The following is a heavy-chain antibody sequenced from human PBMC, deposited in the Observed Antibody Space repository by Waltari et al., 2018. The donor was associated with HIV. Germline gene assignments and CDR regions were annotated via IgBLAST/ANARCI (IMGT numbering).Heavy chain of an antibody. Sequence: EVQLVESGGNLTQPGGSLILSCAASGFSVDSNYMRWVRQAPGKGLEWVSVLYSNGSTNYVDSVKGRFTIFRDNSKNTLYLQRNTLRAEDTAVYYCARMQRSYGSEQSRYFYFGIDVWGQGTSVIVSS. V-gene: IGHV3-53*01. D-gene: IGHD3-10*01. CDR1: GFSVDSNY. J-gene: IGHJ6*02. CDR2: LYSNGST. CDR3: ARMQRSYGSEQSRYFYFGIDV.